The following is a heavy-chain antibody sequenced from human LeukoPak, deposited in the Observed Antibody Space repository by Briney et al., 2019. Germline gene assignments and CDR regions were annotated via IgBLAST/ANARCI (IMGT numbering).Heavy chain of an antibody. V-gene: IGHV1-69*13. CDR3: ARDRRRYDYYYYMDV. CDR1: GGTFSSYA. CDR2: IIPIFGTA. D-gene: IGHD1-14*01. J-gene: IGHJ6*03. Sequence: SVKVSCKASGGTFSSYAISWVRQAPGQGLERMGGIIPIFGTANYAQKFQGRVTITADESTSTAYMELSSLRSEDTAVYYCARDRRRYDYYYYMDVWGKGTTVTVSS.